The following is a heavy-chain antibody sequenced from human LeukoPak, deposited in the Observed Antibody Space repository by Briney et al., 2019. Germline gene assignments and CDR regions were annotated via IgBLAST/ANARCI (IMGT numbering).Heavy chain of an antibody. Sequence: SETLSLTCTVSGGSISSSNWWSWVRQPPGKGLEWIGEIYHSGSTNYNPSLKSRDTISVDKSKNQFSLKLSSVTAADTAVYYCARGYSSGWSTPRPFDYWGQGTLVTVSS. CDR2: IYHSGST. D-gene: IGHD6-19*01. CDR3: ARGYSSGWSTPRPFDY. CDR1: GGSISSSNW. J-gene: IGHJ4*02. V-gene: IGHV4-4*02.